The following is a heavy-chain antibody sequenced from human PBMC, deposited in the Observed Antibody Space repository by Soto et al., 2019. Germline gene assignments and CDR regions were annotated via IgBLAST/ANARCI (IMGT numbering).Heavy chain of an antibody. V-gene: IGHV3-7*05. Sequence: GGSLRLSCAASRFTFSSYWMSWVRQAPGKGLEWVANINQDGSETYYVDSVKGRFTISRDNAKNSLYLQMNSLRAEDTAVYYCARKGGYGYGPFDYWGQGTLVTVSS. CDR2: INQDGSET. CDR1: RFTFSSYW. CDR3: ARKGGYGYGPFDY. D-gene: IGHD5-18*01. J-gene: IGHJ4*02.